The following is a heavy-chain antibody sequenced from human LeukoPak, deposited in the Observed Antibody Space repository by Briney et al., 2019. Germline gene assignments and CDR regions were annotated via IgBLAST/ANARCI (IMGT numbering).Heavy chain of an antibody. CDR1: GFTFSNYS. CDR3: AREASSSSWYYFDY. V-gene: IGHV3-21*01. D-gene: IGHD6-13*01. Sequence: GSLRLSCAASGFTFSNYSMNWVRQAPGKGLEWVSSISSCSSYIYYADSVKGRFTISRDNAKNSLYLQMKSLRAEDTAVYYCAREASSSSWYYFDYWGQGTLVTVSS. CDR2: ISSCSSYI. J-gene: IGHJ4*02.